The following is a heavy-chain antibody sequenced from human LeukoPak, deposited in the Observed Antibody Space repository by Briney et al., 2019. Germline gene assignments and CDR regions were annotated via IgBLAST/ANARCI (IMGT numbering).Heavy chain of an antibody. CDR2: IFHNGNT. D-gene: IGHD3-10*01. J-gene: IGHJ5*02. V-gene: IGHV4-4*02. CDR1: GGSVSSSNW. Sequence: NPSETLSLTCGVSGGSVSSSNWWSWVRQPPGKGLEWIGEIFHNGNTNYNPSLKSRVTISVDTSKNQFSLKLSSVTAADTAVYYCARDGSNFIERVHWFDPWGQGTLVTVSS. CDR3: ARDGSNFIERVHWFDP.